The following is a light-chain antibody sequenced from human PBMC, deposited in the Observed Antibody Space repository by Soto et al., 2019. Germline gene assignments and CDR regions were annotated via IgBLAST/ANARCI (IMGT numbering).Light chain of an antibody. Sequence: EIVLTRSPATLSLSPGERATLSCRASQSVSSYLAWYQQKPGQAPRLLIYDASNRATGIPARFSGSGSGTDFTLTISSLQSEDFAVYYCQQYNNWPRTFGQGTKVDIK. CDR1: QSVSSY. CDR2: DAS. CDR3: QQYNNWPRT. J-gene: IGKJ1*01. V-gene: IGKV3-11*01.